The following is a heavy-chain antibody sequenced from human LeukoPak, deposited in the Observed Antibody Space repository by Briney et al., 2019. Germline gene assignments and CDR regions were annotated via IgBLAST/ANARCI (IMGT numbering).Heavy chain of an antibody. J-gene: IGHJ4*02. D-gene: IGHD4-17*01. V-gene: IGHV3-66*01. CDR2: IYSGGST. CDR3: ASLSYGDYDFDY. CDR1: GFTVGSNY. Sequence: PGGSLRLSCAASGFTVGSNYMSWVRQAPGKGLEWVSVIYSGGSTYYADSVKGRFTISRDNSKNTLYLQMNSLRAEDTAVYYCASLSYGDYDFDYWGQGTLVTVSS.